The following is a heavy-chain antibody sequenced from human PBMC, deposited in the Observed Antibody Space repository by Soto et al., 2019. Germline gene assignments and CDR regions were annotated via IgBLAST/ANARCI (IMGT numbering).Heavy chain of an antibody. D-gene: IGHD2-21*02. CDR1: GGSFSGYY. Sequence: SETLSLTCAVYGGSFSGYYWSWIRQPPGKGLEWIGEINHSGSTNYNPSLKSRVTISVDTSKNQFSLKLSSVTAADTAVYYCARGRLISRSSRFDPWGQGNLVTLSS. J-gene: IGHJ5*02. CDR2: INHSGST. V-gene: IGHV4-34*01. CDR3: ARGRLISRSSRFDP.